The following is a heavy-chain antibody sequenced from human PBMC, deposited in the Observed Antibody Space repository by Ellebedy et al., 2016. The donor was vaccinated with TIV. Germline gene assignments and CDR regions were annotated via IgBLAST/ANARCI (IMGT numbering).Heavy chain of an antibody. CDR3: ARARITLVRGRISYYYYNGMDV. CDR1: GFTFSSYS. CDR2: ISSSSSTI. V-gene: IGHV3-48*02. D-gene: IGHD3-10*01. Sequence: GESLKISXAASGFTFSSYSMNWVRQAPGKGLEWVSYISSSSSTIYYADSVKGRFTISRDNAKNSLYLQMNSLRDEDTAVYYCARARITLVRGRISYYYYNGMDVWGQGTTVTVSS. J-gene: IGHJ6*02.